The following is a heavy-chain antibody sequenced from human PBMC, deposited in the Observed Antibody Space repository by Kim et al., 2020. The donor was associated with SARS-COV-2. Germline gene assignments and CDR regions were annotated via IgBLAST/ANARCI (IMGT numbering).Heavy chain of an antibody. J-gene: IGHJ4*02. CDR3: ASRPLLTHALDY. V-gene: IGHV3-21*01. Sequence: YYADAVKGRFTISRDNAKNSLYLQMNSLRAEDTAVYYCASRPLLTHALDYWGQGTLVTVSS.